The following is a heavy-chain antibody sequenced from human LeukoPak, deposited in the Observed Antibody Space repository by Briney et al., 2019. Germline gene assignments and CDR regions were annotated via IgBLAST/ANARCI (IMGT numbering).Heavy chain of an antibody. CDR2: IIPIFGTA. CDR1: GGTFSSYA. V-gene: IGHV1-69*05. D-gene: IGHD5-12*01. CDR3: ARRGYSGYDKNGGAFDI. Sequence: SVKVSCKASGGTFSSYAISWVRQAPGQGLEWMGRIIPIFGTANYVQKFQGRVTITTDESTSTAYMELSSLRSEDTAVYYCARRGYSGYDKNGGAFDIWGQGTMVTVSS. J-gene: IGHJ3*02.